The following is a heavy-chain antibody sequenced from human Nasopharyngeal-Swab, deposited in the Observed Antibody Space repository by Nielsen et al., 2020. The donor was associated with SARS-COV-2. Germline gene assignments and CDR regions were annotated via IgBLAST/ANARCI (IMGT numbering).Heavy chain of an antibody. Sequence: GKGLEWIGRMYTSGETYYNPSLKSRVTISEDTSKSQFSLKMRSVTAADTATYYCARDGVLSPIDYWGQGTLVTVSS. CDR3: ARDGVLSPIDY. CDR2: MYTSGET. J-gene: IGHJ4*02. D-gene: IGHD3-3*01. V-gene: IGHV4-61*02.